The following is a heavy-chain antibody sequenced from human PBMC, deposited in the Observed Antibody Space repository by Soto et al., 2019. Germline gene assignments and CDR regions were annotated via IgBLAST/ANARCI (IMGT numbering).Heavy chain of an antibody. V-gene: IGHV3-48*03. CDR3: ARDGYIYGYDY. CDR1: GFTFSSYE. J-gene: IGHJ4*02. CDR2: ISSSGSTI. D-gene: IGHD5-18*01. Sequence: GGALRLSCAASGFTFSSYEMNWVRQAPGKGLEWVSYISSSGSTIYYADSVKGRFTISRDNAKNSLYLQMNSLRAEDTAVYYCARDGYIYGYDYWGQRTLVPVPP.